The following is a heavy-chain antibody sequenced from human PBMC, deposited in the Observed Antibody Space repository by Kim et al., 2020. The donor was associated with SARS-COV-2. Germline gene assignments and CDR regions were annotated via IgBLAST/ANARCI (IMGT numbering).Heavy chain of an antibody. CDR1: GFTFSSYW. J-gene: IGHJ6*02. D-gene: IGHD3-10*01. CDR3: ARGSFQQGFDP. V-gene: IGHV3-74*01. CDR2: IKSDGSDT. Sequence: GGSLRLSCEASGFTFSSYWMNWVRQGPGKGLVWVSRIKSDGSDTHYADSVKGRFTISRDNAKNTLHLQLNSLGVEDTAIYYCARGSFQQGFDPWGQGTTVTVSS.